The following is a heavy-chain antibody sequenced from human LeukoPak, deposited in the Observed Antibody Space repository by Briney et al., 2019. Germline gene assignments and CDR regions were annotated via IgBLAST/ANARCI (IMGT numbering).Heavy chain of an antibody. V-gene: IGHV4-39*01. J-gene: IGHJ4*02. D-gene: IGHD5-18*01. CDR1: GGSISSSSYY. CDR2: ISYGGST. CDR3: ARRNSFGSFDY. Sequence: KPSETLSLTCTVSGGSISSSSYYWGWIRQPPWKGLEWIGFISYGGSTYYNWSLKSRVTISVDTSKNQFSLKLSSVTAADTALYYCARRNSFGSFDYWGQGTLVTVSS.